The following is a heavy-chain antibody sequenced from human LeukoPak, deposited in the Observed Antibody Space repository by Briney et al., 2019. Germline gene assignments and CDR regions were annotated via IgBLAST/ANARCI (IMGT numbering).Heavy chain of an antibody. J-gene: IGHJ4*02. Sequence: GGSLRLSCAISGITLSNYGMSWVRQAPGKGLEWVAGISDGGGSRNYADSVKGRFTISRDNPKNTLYLQMNSLRAEDTAVYFCAKRGVVIRAVIIVGFHKEAYYFDYWGQGALVTVSS. CDR3: AKRGVVIRAVIIVGFHKEAYYFDY. CDR2: ISDGGGSR. CDR1: GITLSNYG. D-gene: IGHD3-10*01. V-gene: IGHV3-23*01.